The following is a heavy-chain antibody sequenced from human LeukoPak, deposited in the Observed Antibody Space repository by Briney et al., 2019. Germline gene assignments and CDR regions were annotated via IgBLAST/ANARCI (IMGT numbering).Heavy chain of an antibody. CDR2: INWNGGST. Sequence: GGSLGLSCAASGFTFDDYGMSWVRQAPGKGLEWVSGINWNGGSTGYADSVKGRFTISRDNAKNSLYLQMNSLRAADTAVYYCARGDCSGGSCYLSLTTIDYWGQGTLVTVSS. D-gene: IGHD2-15*01. CDR1: GFTFDDYG. CDR3: ARGDCSGGSCYLSLTTIDY. V-gene: IGHV3-20*04. J-gene: IGHJ4*02.